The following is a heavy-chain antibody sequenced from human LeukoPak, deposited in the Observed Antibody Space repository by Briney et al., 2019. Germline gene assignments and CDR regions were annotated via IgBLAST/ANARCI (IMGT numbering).Heavy chain of an antibody. Sequence: GGSLRLSCAASGFTFDDYAMHWVRQGPGKGLEWVSGISWNSGSIGYADSVKGRFTISRDNAKNTLYLQMNSLRAEDTAVYYCAKDRWDQNYYDSSGSPYDYWGQGTLVTVSS. D-gene: IGHD3-22*01. CDR3: AKDRWDQNYYDSSGSPYDY. CDR2: ISWNSGSI. V-gene: IGHV3-9*01. J-gene: IGHJ4*02. CDR1: GFTFDDYA.